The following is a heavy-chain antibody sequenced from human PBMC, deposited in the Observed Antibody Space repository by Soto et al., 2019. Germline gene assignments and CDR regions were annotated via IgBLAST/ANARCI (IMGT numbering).Heavy chain of an antibody. CDR2: ISGYNGNT. D-gene: IGHD3-22*01. Sequence: ASVKVSCKTSGCAFTTYGLSWVRQAPLRVVEWVGWISGYNGNTNYAQKFQGTVISNKDTPTTTGYMEIKSPSSVDTAVYYCVRATYRYHRSGHAPFEYWG. CDR3: VRATYRYHRSGHAPFEY. V-gene: IGHV1-18*01. J-gene: IGHJ4*01. CDR1: GCAFTTYG.